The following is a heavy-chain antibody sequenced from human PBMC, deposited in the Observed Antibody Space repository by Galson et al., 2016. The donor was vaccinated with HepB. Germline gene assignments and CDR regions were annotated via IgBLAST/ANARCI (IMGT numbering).Heavy chain of an antibody. Sequence: SLRLPCAASGFTPSSYGMHWVRQAPGKGLAWVAVISYDGSKKYYADSVKGRFTISRDNSKNTLYLQMNSLRAEDTALYYCAKVDCGGDCKRFDYWGQGTLVTVSS. D-gene: IGHD2-21*02. V-gene: IGHV3-30*18. CDR3: AKVDCGGDCKRFDY. J-gene: IGHJ4*02. CDR2: ISYDGSKK. CDR1: GFTPSSYG.